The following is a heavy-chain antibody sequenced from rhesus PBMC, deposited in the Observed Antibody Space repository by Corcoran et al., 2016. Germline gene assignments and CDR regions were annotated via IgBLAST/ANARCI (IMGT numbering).Heavy chain of an antibody. CDR2: LRNKAKGGTA. CDR1: GFTFSDYY. CDR3: ARRLDY. Sequence: EVRLVESGGGLVQPGGSLRLSCAASGFTFSDYYMSWVRQAPGKGPEWVGFLRNKAKGGTAEYAASVKSKFTISRDDSKSIASLQMNSRKTEDTAVYYCARRLDYWGQGVLVTVSS. V-gene: IGHV3-116*02. J-gene: IGHJ4*01.